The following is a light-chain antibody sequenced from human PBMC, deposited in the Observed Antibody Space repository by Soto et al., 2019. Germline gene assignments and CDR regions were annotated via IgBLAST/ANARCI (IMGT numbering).Light chain of an antibody. J-gene: IGKJ4*01. CDR1: QSVSTY. V-gene: IGKV3-11*01. Sequence: EIVLTQSPATLSLSPGERATLSCRASQSVSTYLAWYQRKPGQTPRLLIYDASNRATGIPAMFSGSGSGTDFTLTISSLAPEDFAVYYCQHRSNRPRTCGGGTKVEIK. CDR2: DAS. CDR3: QHRSNRPRT.